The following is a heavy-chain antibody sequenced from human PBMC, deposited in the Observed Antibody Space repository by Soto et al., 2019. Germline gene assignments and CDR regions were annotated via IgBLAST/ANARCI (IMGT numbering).Heavy chain of an antibody. D-gene: IGHD6-13*01. CDR1: GYTFTSYG. V-gene: IGHV1-18*01. J-gene: IGHJ5*02. CDR2: ISAYNGNT. Sequence: ASVKVSCESSGYTFTSYGISGVRQAPGQGLEWMGWISAYNGNTNYAQKPQGRVTMTTDTSTSASYMELRSLRSDDAAVYYCARERQQLDYWFDPWCQGTMGTASS. CDR3: ARERQQLDYWFDP.